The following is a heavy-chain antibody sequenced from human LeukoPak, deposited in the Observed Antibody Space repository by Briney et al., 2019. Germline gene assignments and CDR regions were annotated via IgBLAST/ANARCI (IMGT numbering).Heavy chain of an antibody. D-gene: IGHD5-18*01. CDR3: ARIYSYGGSDAFDI. Sequence: PSETLSLTCTVSGYSISSGYYWGWIRQPPGKGLEWIGSIYHSGSTYYNPSLKSRVTISVDTSKNQFSLKLSSVTAADTAVYYCARIYSYGGSDAFDIWGQGTMVAVSS. V-gene: IGHV4-38-2*02. CDR2: IYHSGST. CDR1: GYSISSGYY. J-gene: IGHJ3*02.